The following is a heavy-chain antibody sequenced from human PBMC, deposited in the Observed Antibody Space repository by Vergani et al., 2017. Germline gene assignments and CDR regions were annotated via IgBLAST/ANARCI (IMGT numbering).Heavy chain of an antibody. D-gene: IGHD3-9*01. CDR1: GGTFSSYA. CDR3: ARSGDSLTGYYSYYYNGMDV. V-gene: IGHV1-69*13. Sequence: QVQLVQSGAEVKKPGSSVQVSCKASGGTFSSYAISWVRQAPGQGLEWMGRIIPIFGTANYAQKFQGRVTITADESTSTAYRELSSLRSEDTAVYYCARSGDSLTGYYSYYYNGMDVWGQGTTVTVSS. J-gene: IGHJ6*02. CDR2: IIPIFGTA.